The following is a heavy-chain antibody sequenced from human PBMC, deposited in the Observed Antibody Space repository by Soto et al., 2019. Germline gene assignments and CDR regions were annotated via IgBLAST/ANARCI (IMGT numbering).Heavy chain of an antibody. V-gene: IGHV4-31*03. D-gene: IGHD6-13*01. CDR2: IYYSGST. J-gene: IGHJ6*02. Sequence: SETLSLTCTVSGGSISSGGYYWSWIRQHPGKGLEWIGYIYYSGSTYYNPSLKSRVTISVDTSKNQFSLKLSSVTAADTAVYYCASPSIAAAGTYGMDVWGQGTTVTVSS. CDR1: GGSISSGGYY. CDR3: ASPSIAAAGTYGMDV.